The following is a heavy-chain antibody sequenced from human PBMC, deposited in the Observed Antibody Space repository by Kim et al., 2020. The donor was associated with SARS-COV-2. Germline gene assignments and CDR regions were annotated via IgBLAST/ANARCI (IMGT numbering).Heavy chain of an antibody. Sequence: GESLKISCKGSGYSFTSYWISWVRQMPGKGLEWMGRIDPSDSYTNYSPSFQGHVTISADKSISTAYLQWSSLKASDTAMYYCARPGRIDGYNIAPDYYYYGMDVWGQGTTVTVSS. CDR3: ARPGRIDGYNIAPDYYYYGMDV. CDR2: IDPSDSYT. D-gene: IGHD5-12*01. J-gene: IGHJ6*02. V-gene: IGHV5-10-1*01. CDR1: GYSFTSYW.